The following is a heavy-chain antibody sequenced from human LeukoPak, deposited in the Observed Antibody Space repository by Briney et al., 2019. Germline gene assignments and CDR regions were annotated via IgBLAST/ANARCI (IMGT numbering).Heavy chain of an antibody. Sequence: GGSLRLSRAAAGFTFSDYWMGWVRQAPGKGLEWVANIKQDGSEKYYVDSVKGRFTISRDNAKNSLYLQMNSLRVEDTAVYYCARLWATVIDWGAFDIWGQGTMITVSS. V-gene: IGHV3-7*01. CDR3: ARLWATVIDWGAFDI. J-gene: IGHJ3*02. CDR1: GFTFSDYW. D-gene: IGHD4-17*01. CDR2: IKQDGSEK.